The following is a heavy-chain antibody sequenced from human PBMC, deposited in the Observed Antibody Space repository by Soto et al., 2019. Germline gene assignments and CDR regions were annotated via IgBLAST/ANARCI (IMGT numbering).Heavy chain of an antibody. D-gene: IGHD6-13*01. CDR1: GGTFSSYA. CDR3: ARSPLAAAALVRTPRGVWFDP. Sequence: GASVKVSCKASGGTFSSYAISWVRQAPGQGLEWMGGIIPIFGTANYAQKFQGRVTITADESTSTAYMELSSLRSDDTAVYYCARSPLAAAALVRTPRGVWFDPWGQGTLVTVSS. V-gene: IGHV1-69*13. CDR2: IIPIFGTA. J-gene: IGHJ5*02.